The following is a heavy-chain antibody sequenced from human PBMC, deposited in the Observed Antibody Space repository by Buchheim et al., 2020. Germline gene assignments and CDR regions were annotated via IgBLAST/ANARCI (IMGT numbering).Heavy chain of an antibody. CDR3: AMYYDILTGAHDAFDI. V-gene: IGHV3-30*03. CDR1: GFTFSSYG. CDR2: ISYDGSNK. Sequence: QVQLVESGGGVVQPGRSLRLSCAASGFTFSSYGMHWVRQAPGKGLEWVAVISYDGSNKYYADSVKGRFTISRDNSTNTLYLQMNSLRAEDTAVYYCAMYYDILTGAHDAFDIWGQGT. J-gene: IGHJ3*02. D-gene: IGHD3-9*01.